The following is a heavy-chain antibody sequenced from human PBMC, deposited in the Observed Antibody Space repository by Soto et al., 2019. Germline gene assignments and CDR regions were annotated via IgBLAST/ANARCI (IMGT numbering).Heavy chain of an antibody. D-gene: IGHD1-1*01. CDR2: IIPIFGTA. CDR1: GGTFSSYA. J-gene: IGHJ5*02. V-gene: IGHV1-69*13. Sequence: SVKVSCKASGGTFSSYAISWVRQAPGQGLEWMGGIIPIFGTANYAQKFQGRVTITADESTSTAYMELSSLRSEDTAVYYCASRPTWKKPNWFDPWGQGTLVTVSS. CDR3: ASRPTWKKPNWFDP.